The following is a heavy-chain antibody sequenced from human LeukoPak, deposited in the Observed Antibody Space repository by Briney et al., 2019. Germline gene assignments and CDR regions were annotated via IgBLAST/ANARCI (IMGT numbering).Heavy chain of an antibody. CDR2: ISGSGGST. Sequence: GGSLRLSCAVSGFTFSSYAMSWVRQAPGKGLGWVSAISGSGGSTYYADSVKGRFTISRDNSKNTLYLQMNSLRAEDTAVYYCAKDQVWGYSYGTGFDYWGQGTLVTVSS. CDR1: GFTFSSYA. D-gene: IGHD5-18*01. CDR3: AKDQVWGYSYGTGFDY. V-gene: IGHV3-23*01. J-gene: IGHJ4*02.